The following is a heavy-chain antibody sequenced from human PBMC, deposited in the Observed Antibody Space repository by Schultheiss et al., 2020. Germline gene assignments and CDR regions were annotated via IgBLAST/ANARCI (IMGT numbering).Heavy chain of an antibody. D-gene: IGHD6-19*01. J-gene: IGHJ3*02. Sequence: SVKVSCKASGGTFSSYAISWVRQAPGQGLEWMGGIIPIFGTANYAQKFQGRVTITADESTSTAYMELSSLRSEDTAVYYCARAGWAVAGQADAFDIWGQGTMVTVSS. CDR2: IIPIFGTA. CDR1: GGTFSSYA. V-gene: IGHV1-69*13. CDR3: ARAGWAVAGQADAFDI.